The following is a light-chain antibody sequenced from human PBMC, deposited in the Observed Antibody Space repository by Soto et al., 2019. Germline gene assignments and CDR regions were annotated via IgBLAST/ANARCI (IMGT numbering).Light chain of an antibody. CDR1: QSISSY. V-gene: IGKV1-39*01. Sequence: DIKMSQSPSSLSAAVGDGVSITCRASQSISSYLNWYQQKPGKAPKLLIYDASSLQSGVPSRFSGSGSGTDFTLTISSLQPEDFATYYCQQSYSTPLTFCGGTKVDIK. J-gene: IGKJ4*01. CDR2: DAS. CDR3: QQSYSTPLT.